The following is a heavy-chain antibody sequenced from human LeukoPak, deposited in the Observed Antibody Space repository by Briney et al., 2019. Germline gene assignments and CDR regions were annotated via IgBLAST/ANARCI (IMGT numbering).Heavy chain of an antibody. V-gene: IGHV3-23*01. CDR3: AKDWYYYDSSGYYHTPMYYFDY. CDR2: ISGSASST. J-gene: IGHJ4*02. D-gene: IGHD3-22*01. CDR1: GFTFSNYA. Sequence: HPGGSLRLSCAASGFTFSNYAMSWVRQAPGKGLEGVSAISGSASSTYHADSVKGRFTISRDNSKNTLYLQMNSLRAEDTAVYYCAKDWYYYDSSGYYHTPMYYFDYWGQGTLVTVSS.